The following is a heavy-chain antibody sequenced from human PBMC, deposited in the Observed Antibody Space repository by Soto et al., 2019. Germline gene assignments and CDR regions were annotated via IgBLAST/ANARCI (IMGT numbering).Heavy chain of an antibody. CDR3: ARGLVFSSSWYYFDY. D-gene: IGHD6-13*01. Sequence: GGSLRLSCAASGFTFSSYSMNWVRQAPGKGLEWVSSISSSSSYIYYADSVKGRFTISRVNAKNSLYLQMNSLRAEDTAVYYCARGLVFSSSWYYFDYWGQGSLVTVSS. V-gene: IGHV3-21*01. CDR1: GFTFSSYS. CDR2: ISSSSSYI. J-gene: IGHJ4*02.